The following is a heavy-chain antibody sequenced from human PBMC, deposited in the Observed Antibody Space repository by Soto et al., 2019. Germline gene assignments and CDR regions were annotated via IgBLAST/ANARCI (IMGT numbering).Heavy chain of an antibody. CDR2: ISYDGSNK. Sequence: QVQLVESGGGVVQPGRSLRLSCAASGFTFSSYDMHWVRQAPGKGLEWMAVISYDGSNKHYADSVKGRFTIYRDNSKNTLFLQMNSLRAEDTAVYCCAKESVTGGYDYYYYGMDVWGQGTTVTVSS. CDR3: AKESVTGGYDYYYYGMDV. D-gene: IGHD5-12*01. V-gene: IGHV3-30*18. CDR1: GFTFSSYD. J-gene: IGHJ6*02.